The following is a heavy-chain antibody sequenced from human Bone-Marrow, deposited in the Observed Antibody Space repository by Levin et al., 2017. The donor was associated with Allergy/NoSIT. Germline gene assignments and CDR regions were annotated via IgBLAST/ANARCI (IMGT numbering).Heavy chain of an antibody. J-gene: IGHJ6*02. CDR3: ARNKGFCTGGRGYIGYHYGLDV. CDR1: GDSISSGTYY. D-gene: IGHD2-15*01. Sequence: SETLSLTCTVSGDSISSGTYYWAWIRQPPGKGLEWIGSLYYRGNTYYNSSLKSRVTISIDTSENQFSLRLTSVTAADTSVYYCARNKGFCTGGRGYIGYHYGLDVWGQGTTVTVS. V-gene: IGHV4-39*07. CDR2: LYYRGNT.